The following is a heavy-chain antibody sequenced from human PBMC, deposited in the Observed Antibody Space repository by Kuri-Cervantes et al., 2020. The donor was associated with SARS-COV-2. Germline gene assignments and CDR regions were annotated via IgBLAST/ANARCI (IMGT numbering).Heavy chain of an antibody. Sequence: GESLKISCKGSGYSFTSYWIGWVRQAPGKGLEWVSAISGSGGSTYYADSVKGRFTISRDNSKNTLYLQMTSLRVEDTAVYYCAREGYNYGRPTDHWGQGTLVTVSS. CDR3: AREGYNYGRPTDH. D-gene: IGHD1-1*01. CDR1: GYSFTSYW. J-gene: IGHJ4*02. CDR2: ISGSGGST. V-gene: IGHV3-23*01.